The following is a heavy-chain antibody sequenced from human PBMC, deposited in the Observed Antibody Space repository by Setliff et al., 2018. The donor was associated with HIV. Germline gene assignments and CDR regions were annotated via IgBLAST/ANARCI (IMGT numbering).Heavy chain of an antibody. CDR2: IYSSGST. D-gene: IGHD3-9*01. CDR3: ARSLGTIWGYDY. Sequence: ASETLSLTCTVSGGSISSYYWSWIRQPPGKGLEWIGYIYSSGSTNYNLSLKSRVTISVDTSKNQFSLNLSSVTAADTAVYYCARSLGTIWGYDYWGQGTLVTVSS. V-gene: IGHV4-59*01. J-gene: IGHJ4*02. CDR1: GGSISSYY.